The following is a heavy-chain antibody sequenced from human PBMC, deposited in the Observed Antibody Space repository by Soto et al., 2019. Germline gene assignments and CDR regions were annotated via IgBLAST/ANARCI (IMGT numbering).Heavy chain of an antibody. J-gene: IGHJ4*02. Sequence: EVQLLESGGGLVQPGGPLRLSCAASGFTISTYSFTWVRQTPAKGLEWVSGISVTGDTTFYADSVKGRFTISRDISKNTVYLQMHSLRVEDTAVYFCAKWSGYGDLWGQGTLVTVSS. CDR2: ISVTGDTT. V-gene: IGHV3-23*01. CDR3: AKWSGYGDL. CDR1: GFTISTYS. D-gene: IGHD5-12*01.